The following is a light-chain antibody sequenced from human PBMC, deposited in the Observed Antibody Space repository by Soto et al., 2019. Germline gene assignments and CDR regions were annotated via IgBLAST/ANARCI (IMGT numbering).Light chain of an antibody. CDR1: QSISTY. CDR2: DAS. V-gene: IGKV1-39*01. CDR3: QQSYSAPWT. Sequence: DIQMTQSPSSLSASVGQRVTITCRASQSISTYLNWYQQKPGKAPKSLIYDASRLQGGVPSMFSGGGSGTDFTLTISSLQPEDFATYYCQQSYSAPWTFGQGTEVEIK. J-gene: IGKJ1*01.